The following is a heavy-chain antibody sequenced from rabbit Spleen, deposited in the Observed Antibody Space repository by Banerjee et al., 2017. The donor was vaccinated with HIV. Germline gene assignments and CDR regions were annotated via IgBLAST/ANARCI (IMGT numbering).Heavy chain of an antibody. V-gene: IGHV1S40*01. Sequence: QSLEESGGDLVKPGASLTLTCTASGFSFSGSHYMCWVRQAPGKGLEWIACIYTGNSGTTYYASWAKGRFTISKTSSTTVTLQMTSLTVADTATYFCARLGHADYPYAYGLKLWGQGTLVTVS. CDR3: ARLGHADYPYAYGLKL. J-gene: IGHJ4*01. CDR2: IYTGNSGTT. CDR1: GFSFSGSHY. D-gene: IGHD6-1*01.